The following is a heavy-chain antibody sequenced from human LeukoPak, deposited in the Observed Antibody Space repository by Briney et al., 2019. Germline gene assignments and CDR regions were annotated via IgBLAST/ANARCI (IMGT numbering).Heavy chain of an antibody. Sequence: GGSLKLSCAASGFTFSSYGMNWVRQAPGKGLEWVSYISSSGSTIYYADSVKGRFTISRDNAKNSLYLQMNSLRAEDTAVYYCARFGGNWNYDYWGQGTLVTVSS. CDR3: ARFGGNWNYDY. J-gene: IGHJ4*02. CDR1: GFTFSSYG. V-gene: IGHV3-48*03. D-gene: IGHD1-7*01. CDR2: ISSSGSTI.